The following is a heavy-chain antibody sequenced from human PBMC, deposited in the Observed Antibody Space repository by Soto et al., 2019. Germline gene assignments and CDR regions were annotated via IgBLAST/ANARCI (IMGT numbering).Heavy chain of an antibody. CDR1: GYTFTSYY. V-gene: IGHV1-46*01. CDR3: ARDRLSGSLDYYGMDV. CDR2: INPSGGST. Sequence: GASVKVSCKASGYTFTSYYMHWVRQAPGQGLEWMGIINPSGGSTSYAQKFQGRVTMTRDTSTSTVYMELSSLRSEDTAVYYCARDRLSGSLDYYGMDVWGQGTTVTVSS. J-gene: IGHJ6*02. D-gene: IGHD1-26*01.